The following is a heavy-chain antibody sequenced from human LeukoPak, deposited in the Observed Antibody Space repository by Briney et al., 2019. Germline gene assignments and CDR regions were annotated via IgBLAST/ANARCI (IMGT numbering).Heavy chain of an antibody. Sequence: SETLSLTCTVSGGSISSYYWSWIRQPPGKGLEWIGYIYYSGSTNYNRSLKSRLTISIDTSKNQFSLNLRSVTAADTAVYYCATFGASSGWSGFDYWGQGILVTVSS. V-gene: IGHV4-59*01. CDR3: ATFGASSGWSGFDY. CDR1: GGSISSYY. J-gene: IGHJ4*02. CDR2: IYYSGST. D-gene: IGHD6-19*01.